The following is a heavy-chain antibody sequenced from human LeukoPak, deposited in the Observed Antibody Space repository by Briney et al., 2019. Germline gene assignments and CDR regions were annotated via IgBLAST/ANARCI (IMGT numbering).Heavy chain of an antibody. Sequence: ASVKVSRKVSGYTLTELSMHWVRQAPGKGLEWMGGFDPEDGETIYAQKFQGRVTMTEDTSTDTAYMELSSLRSEDTAVYYCATVLGYFDWFRFDYWGQGTLVTVSS. D-gene: IGHD3-9*01. CDR1: GYTLTELS. CDR3: ATVLGYFDWFRFDY. V-gene: IGHV1-24*01. CDR2: FDPEDGET. J-gene: IGHJ4*02.